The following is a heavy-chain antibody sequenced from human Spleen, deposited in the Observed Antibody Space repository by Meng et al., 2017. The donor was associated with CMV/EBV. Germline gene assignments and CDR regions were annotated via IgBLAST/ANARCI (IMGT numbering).Heavy chain of an antibody. CDR3: ARVVVVPTDAFDI. Sequence: GESLKISCAASGFTFGDYGMSWVRLAPGKGLEWVADINWNGGSTGYADSVKGRFTISRDKVKNSVYLQMDSLRAEDTAVYYCARVVVVPTDAFDIWGQGTMVTVSS. CDR2: INWNGGST. J-gene: IGHJ3*02. D-gene: IGHD2-15*01. CDR1: GFTFGDYG. V-gene: IGHV3-20*04.